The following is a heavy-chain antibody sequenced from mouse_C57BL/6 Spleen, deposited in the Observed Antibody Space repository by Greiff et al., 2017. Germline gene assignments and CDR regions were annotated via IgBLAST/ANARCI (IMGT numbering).Heavy chain of an antibody. CDR2: INPGSGGT. V-gene: IGHV1-54*01. CDR3: ARSYYGSFPWYFDV. J-gene: IGHJ1*03. D-gene: IGHD1-1*01. Sequence: QVHVKQSGAELVRPGTSVKVSCKASGYAFTNYLIEWVKQRPGQGLEWIGVINPGSGGTNYNEKFKGKATLTADKSSSTAYMQLSSLTSEDSAVYFCARSYYGSFPWYFDVWGTGTTVTVSS. CDR1: GYAFTNYL.